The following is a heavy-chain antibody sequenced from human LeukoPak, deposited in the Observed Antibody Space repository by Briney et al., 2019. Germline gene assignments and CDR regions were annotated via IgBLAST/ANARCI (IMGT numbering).Heavy chain of an antibody. Sequence: GGSLTLSCTGTGFNFNMFAINWVRQAPGQGLEWASGLSHGGSTTNYADSVKGRFTVSRDRSTNTVFLQMNSLRPEDTALYYCAKEQRIRHCSEGVCTEGYYFDYWGQGTLVTVSS. V-gene: IGHV3-23*01. J-gene: IGHJ4*02. D-gene: IGHD2-8*01. CDR3: AKEQRIRHCSEGVCTEGYYFDY. CDR2: LSHGGSTT. CDR1: GFNFNMFA.